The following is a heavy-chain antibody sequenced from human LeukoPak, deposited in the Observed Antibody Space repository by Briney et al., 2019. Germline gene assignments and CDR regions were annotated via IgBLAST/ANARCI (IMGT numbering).Heavy chain of an antibody. V-gene: IGHV4-30-2*01. CDR3: ARADFWSGYYTHYFDY. CDR1: GGSISSGGYS. Sequence: SETLSLTCAVSGGSISSGGYSWSWIRQPPGKGLEWIGYIYHSGSTNYNPSLKSRVTISVDTSKNQFSLKLSSVTAADTAVYYCARADFWSGYYTHYFDYWGQGTLVTVSS. CDR2: IYHSGST. J-gene: IGHJ4*02. D-gene: IGHD3-3*01.